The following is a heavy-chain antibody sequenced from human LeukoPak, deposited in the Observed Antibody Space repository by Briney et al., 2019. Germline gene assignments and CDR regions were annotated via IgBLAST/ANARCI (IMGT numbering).Heavy chain of an antibody. J-gene: IGHJ4*02. Sequence: GWIRQPPGKALEWLALIYWNDDKRYSPSLKSRLTITKDTSKNQVVLTMTNMDPVDTATYYCVHSESDHYYDSSGHYYFHYWGQGTLVTVSS. D-gene: IGHD3-22*01. V-gene: IGHV2-5*01. CDR2: IYWNDDK. CDR3: VHSESDHYYDSSGHYYFHY.